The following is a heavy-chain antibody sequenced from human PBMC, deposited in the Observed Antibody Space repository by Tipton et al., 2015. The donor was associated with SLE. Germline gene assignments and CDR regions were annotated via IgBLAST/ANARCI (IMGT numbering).Heavy chain of an antibody. J-gene: IGHJ5*02. Sequence: TLSLTCAVYGGSFSGYYWSWIRQPPGKGLEWIGEINHSGSTNYNPSLKSRVTISVDTSKNQFSLKLSSVTAADTAVYYCARQSGYDSPWGQGTLVTVSS. V-gene: IGHV4-34*01. CDR3: ARQSGYDSP. CDR1: GGSFSGYY. CDR2: INHSGST. D-gene: IGHD5-12*01.